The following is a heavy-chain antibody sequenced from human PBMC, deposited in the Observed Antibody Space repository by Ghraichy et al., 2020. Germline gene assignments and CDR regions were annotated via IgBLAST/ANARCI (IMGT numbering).Heavy chain of an antibody. V-gene: IGHV1-18*04. CDR3: ARREAGENYPYVDV. D-gene: IGHD7-27*01. J-gene: IGHJ6*02. CDR2: IRTYNGNT. CDR1: GYTFTSYG. Sequence: ASVKVSCKASGYTFTSYGISWVRQAPGQGLEWMGWIRTYNGNTNYAQKLQGRVTMTTDTSTSTAYMELRSLTSDDTAVYYCARREAGENYPYVDVWGQGTTVTVSS.